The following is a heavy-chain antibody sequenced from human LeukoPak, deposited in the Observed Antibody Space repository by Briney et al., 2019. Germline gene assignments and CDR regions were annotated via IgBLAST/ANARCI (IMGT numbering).Heavy chain of an antibody. CDR1: GFTFSSYS. V-gene: IGHV3-21*01. CDR3: ARGAGSDAFDI. Sequence: PGGSLRLSCAASGFTFSSYSMNWVRQAPGKGLEWVSSISSSSSYIYYADSVKGRFTISRDNAKNSLYLQMNSLRAEDTAAYYCARGAGSDAFDIWGQGTMVTVSS. CDR2: ISSSSSYI. J-gene: IGHJ3*02.